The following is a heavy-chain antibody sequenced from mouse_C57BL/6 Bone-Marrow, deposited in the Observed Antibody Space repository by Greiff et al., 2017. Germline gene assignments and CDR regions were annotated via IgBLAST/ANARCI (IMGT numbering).Heavy chain of an antibody. V-gene: IGHV1-64*01. J-gene: IGHJ1*03. CDR3: ARGIYYDYDEDWYFDV. CDR2: IHPNSGST. Sequence: QVQLQQPGAELVKPGASVKLSCKASGYTFTSYWMHWVKQRPGQGLEWIGMIHPNSGSTNYNEKFKSKATLTVDKSSSTAYLQLSSLTSEDSAVXYCARGIYYDYDEDWYFDVWGTGTTVTVSS. D-gene: IGHD2-4*01. CDR1: GYTFTSYW.